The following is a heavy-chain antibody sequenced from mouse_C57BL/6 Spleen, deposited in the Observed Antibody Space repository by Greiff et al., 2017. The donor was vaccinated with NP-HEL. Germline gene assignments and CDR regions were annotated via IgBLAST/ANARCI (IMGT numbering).Heavy chain of an antibody. D-gene: IGHD1-1*01. CDR3: ASYYDDAKGY. Sequence: QVQLQQSGAELARPGASVKMSCKASGYTFTSYTMHWVKQRPGQGLEWIGYINPSSGYTKYNQKFKDKATLTAEKSSSTAYMRLSSLTTEDSAVYYCASYYDDAKGYWGQGASVTVSS. CDR2: INPSSGYT. CDR1: GYTFTSYT. V-gene: IGHV1-4*01. J-gene: IGHJ4*01.